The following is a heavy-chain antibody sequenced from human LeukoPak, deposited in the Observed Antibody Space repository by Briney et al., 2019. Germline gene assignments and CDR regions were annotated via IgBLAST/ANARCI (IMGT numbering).Heavy chain of an antibody. Sequence: SETLSLTCAVYGGSFSGYYWSWIRQPPGKGLEWIGEINHSGSTNYNPSLKSRVTISVDTSKNQFSLKLSSVTAADTAVCYCARVRYSGSYNWFDPWGQGTLVTVSS. CDR2: INHSGST. D-gene: IGHD1-26*01. CDR1: GGSFSGYY. J-gene: IGHJ5*02. CDR3: ARVRYSGSYNWFDP. V-gene: IGHV4-34*01.